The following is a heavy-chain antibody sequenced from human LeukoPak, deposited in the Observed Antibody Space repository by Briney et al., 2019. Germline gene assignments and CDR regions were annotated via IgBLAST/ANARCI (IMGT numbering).Heavy chain of an antibody. Sequence: GGSLRLSCAASGFTFSDYYMSWIRQAPGKGLEWASYISSSNSYTNYADSVKGRFTISRDNAKNSLYLQMNSLRAEDTAVYYCARASLEQQLVPAVMPAYGMDVWGQGTTVTVSS. V-gene: IGHV3-11*06. CDR2: ISSSNSYT. D-gene: IGHD6-13*01. CDR1: GFTFSDYY. CDR3: ARASLEQQLVPAVMPAYGMDV. J-gene: IGHJ6*02.